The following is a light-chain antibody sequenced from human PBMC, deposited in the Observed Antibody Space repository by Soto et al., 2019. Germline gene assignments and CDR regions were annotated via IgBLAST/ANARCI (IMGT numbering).Light chain of an antibody. CDR3: QQYSSYSRT. Sequence: EIQMTQSPSTLSGSVGDRVTITCRASQTISSWLAWYQQKPGTAPKLLIYDASSLESGVPSRFSGSGSGTEFTLTISSLQPDDYATYYCQQYSSYSRTFGQGTKVDIK. CDR1: QTISSW. V-gene: IGKV1-5*01. CDR2: DAS. J-gene: IGKJ1*01.